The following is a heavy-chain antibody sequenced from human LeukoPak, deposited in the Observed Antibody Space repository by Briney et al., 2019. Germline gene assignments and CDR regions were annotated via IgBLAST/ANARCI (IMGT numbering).Heavy chain of an antibody. CDR3: ARRYTASPGERFDY. D-gene: IGHD2-2*02. CDR1: GDSIRRYY. V-gene: IGHV4-59*08. CDR2: IYDSGST. J-gene: IGHJ4*02. Sequence: SETLSLTCSVSGDSIRRYYWSWIRQPPGKGLEWIGYIYDSGSTKYNPSLNSRVTISLDTSKNQFSLMLRSLTAADTAVYYCARRYTASPGERFDYWGQGTLVTVSS.